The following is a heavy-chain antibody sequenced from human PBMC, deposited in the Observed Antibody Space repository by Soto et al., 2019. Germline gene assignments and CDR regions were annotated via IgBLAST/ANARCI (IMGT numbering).Heavy chain of an antibody. D-gene: IGHD1-26*01. CDR1: GASVSTNSAA. Sequence: SQTLSRTCAISGASVSTNSAAWNWIRQSRSRGLEGLGRTYYRSTWYNDYAVSVKSRITINPDTSKNQFSLQLNSVTPEDTAVYYCARERLRIVGATGWFDPWGQGTLVTVSS. CDR2: TYYRSTWYN. CDR3: ARERLRIVGATGWFDP. V-gene: IGHV6-1*01. J-gene: IGHJ5*02.